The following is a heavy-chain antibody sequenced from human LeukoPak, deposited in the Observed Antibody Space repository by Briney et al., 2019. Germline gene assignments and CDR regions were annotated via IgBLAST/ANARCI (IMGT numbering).Heavy chain of an antibody. V-gene: IGHV3-43D*03. Sequence: GGSLRLSCAASGFTFDYYAMHWVRQAPGKGLEWVSLISWNGGTAYYADSVKGRFTISRDNSKNSLYLQMNSLRAEDTALYFCAKDSRGHCRGDSCYGFDSWGQGTLVTVSS. D-gene: IGHD2-15*01. CDR2: ISWNGGTA. CDR1: GFTFDYYA. CDR3: AKDSRGHCRGDSCYGFDS. J-gene: IGHJ4*02.